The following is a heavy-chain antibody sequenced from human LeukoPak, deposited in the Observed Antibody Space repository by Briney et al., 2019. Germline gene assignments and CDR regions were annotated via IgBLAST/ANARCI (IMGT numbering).Heavy chain of an antibody. Sequence: GGSLRLSCAASGFTFSSYSMNWVRQAPGKGLEWVSSISSSSSYIYYADSVKGRFTISRDNAKNSLYLQMNSLRAEDTAVYYCARDPYCYGSGGDAFDIWGQGTMVTVSS. CDR1: GFTFSSYS. J-gene: IGHJ3*02. V-gene: IGHV3-21*01. CDR2: ISSSSSYI. D-gene: IGHD5-18*01. CDR3: ARDPYCYGSGGDAFDI.